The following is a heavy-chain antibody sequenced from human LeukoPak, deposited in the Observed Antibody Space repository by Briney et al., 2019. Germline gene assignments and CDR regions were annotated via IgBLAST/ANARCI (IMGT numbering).Heavy chain of an antibody. CDR3: ARIGYSSSCTDY. D-gene: IGHD6-13*01. V-gene: IGHV3-7*01. J-gene: IGHJ4*02. Sequence: GGSLRLSCAASGFTFSSYTMTWVRQAPGKGPEWLANIERDGSVKYYVDSVKGRFTVSRDNARNSVYLQMNTLRAEDTAVYYCARIGYSSSCTDYWGQGTLVTVSS. CDR1: GFTFSSYT. CDR2: IERDGSVK.